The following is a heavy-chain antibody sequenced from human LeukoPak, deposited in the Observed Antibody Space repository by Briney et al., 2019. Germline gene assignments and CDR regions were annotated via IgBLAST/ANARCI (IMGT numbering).Heavy chain of an antibody. J-gene: IGHJ4*02. D-gene: IGHD5-18*01. CDR2: INHSGST. CDR1: GGSFSGYY. Sequence: SETLSLTCAVYGGSFSGYYWSWIRQPPGKGLEWIGEINHSGSTNYNPSLKSRVTISVDTSKNQFSLKLSSVTAADTAVYYCARDASRIQLWPLWGQGTLVTVSS. CDR3: ARDASRIQLWPL. V-gene: IGHV4-34*01.